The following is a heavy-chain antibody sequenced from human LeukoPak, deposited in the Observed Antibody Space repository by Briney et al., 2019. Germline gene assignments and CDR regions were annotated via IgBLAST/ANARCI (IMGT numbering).Heavy chain of an antibody. Sequence: ASVKVSCKASGYTFTGYYMHWVRQAPGQGLEWMGWINPNSGGTNYAQKFQGRVTMTRDTSISTAYMELSRLRSDDTAVYYCARGGDGLWFGELSHDYWGQGTLVTVSS. CDR3: ARGGDGLWFGELSHDY. J-gene: IGHJ4*02. CDR2: INPNSGGT. CDR1: GYTFTGYY. V-gene: IGHV1-2*02. D-gene: IGHD3-10*01.